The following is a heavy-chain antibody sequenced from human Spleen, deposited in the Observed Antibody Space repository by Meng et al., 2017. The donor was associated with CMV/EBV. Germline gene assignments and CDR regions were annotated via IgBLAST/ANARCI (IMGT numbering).Heavy chain of an antibody. CDR3: ATGGNQGPAGY. J-gene: IGHJ4*02. Sequence: ASVKVSCKASGYTFSSYYMHWVRQAPGQGLEWVGIINPTNGSPTYAQKFQGRVTMTRDTSTSTVYMELSSLVSEDTAVYYCATGGNQGPAGYLGQGTLVTVSS. V-gene: IGHV1-46*01. D-gene: IGHD1-14*01. CDR2: INPTNGSP. CDR1: GYTFSSYY.